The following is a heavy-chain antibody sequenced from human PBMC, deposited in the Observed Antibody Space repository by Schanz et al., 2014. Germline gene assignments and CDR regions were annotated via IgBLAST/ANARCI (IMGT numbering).Heavy chain of an antibody. CDR3: AREGTVIRGLSGWFDP. V-gene: IGHV1-2*06. CDR1: GYTFTDNF. CDR2: INPKGGDT. D-gene: IGHD3-10*01. Sequence: QVQLVQSGAAVKRPGASVTVSCTASGYTFTDNFLHWVRQAPGQGLEWLGRINPKGGDTKSAQKFQGRVTMTRDTSISTVYMELSRLRSDDTAVYYCAREGTVIRGLSGWFDPWGQGTLVTVSS. J-gene: IGHJ5*02.